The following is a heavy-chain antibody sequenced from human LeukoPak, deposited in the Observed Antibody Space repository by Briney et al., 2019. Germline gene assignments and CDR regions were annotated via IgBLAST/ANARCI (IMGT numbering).Heavy chain of an antibody. Sequence: SETLSLTCAVYGGSFSGYYWSWIRQPPGEGLEWIGEINHSGSTNYNPSLKSRVTISVDTSKNQFSLKLSSVTAADTAVYYCATSERLDAFDIWGQGTMVTVSS. V-gene: IGHV4-34*01. D-gene: IGHD1-1*01. CDR1: GGSFSGYY. CDR2: INHSGST. CDR3: ATSERLDAFDI. J-gene: IGHJ3*02.